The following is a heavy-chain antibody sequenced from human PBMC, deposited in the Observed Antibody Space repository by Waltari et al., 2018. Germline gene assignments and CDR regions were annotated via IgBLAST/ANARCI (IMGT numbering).Heavy chain of an antibody. Sequence: QLAESGGGLVQPGQSLRLSCTVSGFGLRASVLHWIRQPPGKSPEWLASVSSGGDNHFYADSVKGRFVISTDNSKRMLFLQMKNLRRNDTAVYFCAGTATAFLDSWGQGTLVTVAS. J-gene: IGHJ1*01. CDR1: GFGLRASV. D-gene: IGHD2-21*02. CDR2: VSSGGDNH. V-gene: IGHV3-33*05. CDR3: AGTATAFLDS.